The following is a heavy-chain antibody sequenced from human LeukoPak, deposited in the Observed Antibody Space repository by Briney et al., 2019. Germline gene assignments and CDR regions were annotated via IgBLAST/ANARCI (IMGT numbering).Heavy chain of an antibody. CDR1: GFTFDDYA. D-gene: IGHD2-2*03. CDR2: IDWNSGGT. J-gene: IGHJ3*02. CDR3: AKDRNIRDLDSLDI. V-gene: IGHV3-9*01. Sequence: GRSLRLSCAASGFTFDDYAMHWVRQPPGKGLEWVAAIDWNSGGTGYADSVKGRFTISRDNAKNSLYLQMNSLRAEDTALYYCAKDRNIRDLDSLDIWGQGTMVTVCS.